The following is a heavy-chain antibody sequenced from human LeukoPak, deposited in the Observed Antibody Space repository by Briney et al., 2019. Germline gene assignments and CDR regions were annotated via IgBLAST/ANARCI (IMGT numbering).Heavy chain of an antibody. CDR3: AREAQYYYDDSGYYYFDY. J-gene: IGHJ4*02. D-gene: IGHD3-22*01. CDR2: SHYSGST. V-gene: IGHV4-31*03. CDR1: GVSISSGGYY. Sequence: TSQTLSLTCTVSGVSISSGGYYWSWIRQHPARGLEWIGYSHYSGSTFYNPSLKSRVTISVDTSKNQFSLNLNSVTAADTAVYYCAREAQYYYDDSGYYYFDYWGQGALVTVSS.